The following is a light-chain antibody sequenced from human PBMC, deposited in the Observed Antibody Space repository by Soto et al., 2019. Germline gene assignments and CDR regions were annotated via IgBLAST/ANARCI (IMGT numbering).Light chain of an antibody. CDR2: AAS. CDR1: QPVSIC. J-gene: IGKJ3*01. CDR3: QQCYSSAIT. Sequence: DIRITQSPPTLSASVGDRFAITCRASQPVSICVAWYQHKPGKAPKVIIYAASSLQSGVPSRFSGSGSGTEFTLTVNSLQPEDFATYYCQQCYSSAITFGQGTKVDIK. V-gene: IGKV1-39*01.